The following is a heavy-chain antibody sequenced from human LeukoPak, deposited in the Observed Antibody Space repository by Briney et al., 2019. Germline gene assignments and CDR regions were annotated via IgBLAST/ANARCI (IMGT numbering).Heavy chain of an antibody. D-gene: IGHD4-11*01. CDR1: GGSISSSSYY. J-gene: IGHJ4*02. CDR2: IYYSGST. Sequence: SETLSLTCTVSGGSISSSSYYWGWIRQPPGKGLEWIGSIYYSGSTYYNPSLKSRVTISVDTSKNQFSLKLSSVTAADTAVYYCARSARQTVYYFDYWGQGTLVTVSS. V-gene: IGHV4-39*01. CDR3: ARSARQTVYYFDY.